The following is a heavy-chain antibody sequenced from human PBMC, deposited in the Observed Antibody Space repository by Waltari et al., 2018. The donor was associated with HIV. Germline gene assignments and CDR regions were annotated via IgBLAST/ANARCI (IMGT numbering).Heavy chain of an antibody. J-gene: IGHJ4*02. V-gene: IGHV1-46*01. CDR1: GYTFTGYH. CDR3: ARDNRKYSWDN. D-gene: IGHD2-15*01. CDR2: IKFDANDYR. Sequence: QVQLVQSGAEVKKPGASVKISCKTSGYTFTGYHMHWVRQAPGQGLEWMGIIKFDANDYRGYAQKFQGRVTLTGDRSTSAVYMEMSGLRFEDTAVYYCARDNRKYSWDNWGQGTLVRVSS.